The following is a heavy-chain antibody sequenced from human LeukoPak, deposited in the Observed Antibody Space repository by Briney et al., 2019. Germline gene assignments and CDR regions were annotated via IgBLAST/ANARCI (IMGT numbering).Heavy chain of an antibody. CDR1: GGSISSSSYY. J-gene: IGHJ4*02. CDR2: MYYSGST. V-gene: IGHV4-39*01. D-gene: IGHD3-22*01. CDR3: ARQDTTSYYDSSGYYPFDY. Sequence: PSETLSLTCTVSGGSISSSSYYWGWIRQPPGKGLEWIGSMYYSGSTYYNPSLKSRVTISIDTSKNQFSLKLSSVTAADTAVYYCARQDTTSYYDSSGYYPFDYWGQGTLVTVCS.